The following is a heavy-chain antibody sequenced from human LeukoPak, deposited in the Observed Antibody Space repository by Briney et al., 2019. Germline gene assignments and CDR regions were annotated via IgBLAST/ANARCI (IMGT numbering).Heavy chain of an antibody. CDR2: ISDDGSGT. J-gene: IGHJ4*02. CDR3: ARHERTTRFLEY. CDR1: GFTFRSYV. Sequence: GGSLRLSCAASGFTFRSYVMSWVRQAPGKGLEWVSAISDDGSGTYYADSVEGRFTISRDNSRNTVFLQMNSLRAEDTALYYCARHERTTRFLEYWGQGTLVTVSS. V-gene: IGHV3-23*01. D-gene: IGHD1-7*01.